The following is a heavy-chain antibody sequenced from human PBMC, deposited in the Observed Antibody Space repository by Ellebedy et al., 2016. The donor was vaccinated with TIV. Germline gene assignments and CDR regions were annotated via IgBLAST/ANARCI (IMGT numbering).Heavy chain of an antibody. CDR2: INPNSGGT. CDR1: GYTFTGYY. CDR3: ATQGTSGPPEVFDH. D-gene: IGHD3-10*01. J-gene: IGHJ4*02. Sequence: ASVKVSCKASGYTFTGYYMHWVRQAPGQGLEWMGWINPNSGGTNYAQKFQGRVTMTRDTSINTAYMELSRLTSDDTAVYYCATQGTSGPPEVFDHWGQGTLVTVSS. V-gene: IGHV1-2*02.